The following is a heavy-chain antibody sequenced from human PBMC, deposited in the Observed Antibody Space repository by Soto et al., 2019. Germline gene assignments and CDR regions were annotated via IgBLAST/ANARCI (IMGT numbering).Heavy chain of an antibody. V-gene: IGHV2-5*02. J-gene: IGHJ4*02. CDR1: GFSLSTSGVG. D-gene: IGHD1-26*01. CDR3: XXXXXXXXYSPFFDY. CDR2: IYWDDDK. Sequence: QITLKESGPTLVKPTQTLTLTCTFSGFSLSTSGVGVGWIRQPPGKALEWLAVIYWDDDKRYSPSLKSRLTITKDTXXXXXXXXXXXXXXXXXXXXXXXXXXXXXXYSPFFDYWGQGTLVTVSS.